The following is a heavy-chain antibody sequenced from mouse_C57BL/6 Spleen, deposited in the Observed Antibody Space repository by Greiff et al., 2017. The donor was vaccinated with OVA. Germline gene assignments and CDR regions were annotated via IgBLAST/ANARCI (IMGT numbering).Heavy chain of an antibody. D-gene: IGHD4-1*01. CDR2: IHPNSGST. Sequence: QVQLQQPGAELVKPGASVKLSCKASGYTFTSYWMHWVKQRPGHGLEWIGMIHPNSGSTNYNEKFKSKATMTVDKSSSTAYMQLSSLTSEDSAVYYCASLGSWFAYWGQGTLVTVSA. CDR3: ASLGSWFAY. CDR1: GYTFTSYW. V-gene: IGHV1-64*01. J-gene: IGHJ3*01.